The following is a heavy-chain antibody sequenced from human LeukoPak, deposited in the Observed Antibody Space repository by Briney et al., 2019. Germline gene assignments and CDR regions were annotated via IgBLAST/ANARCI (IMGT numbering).Heavy chain of an antibody. Sequence: SETLSLTCAVCGGSFSGYYWSWIRQPPGKGLEWIGEINHSGSTNYNPSLKSRVTISVDTSKNQFSLKLSSVTAADTAVYYCARGMGGTYCSGGSCYPYYFDYWGQGTLVTVSS. J-gene: IGHJ4*02. CDR3: ARGMGGTYCSGGSCYPYYFDY. D-gene: IGHD2-15*01. CDR2: INHSGST. V-gene: IGHV4-34*01. CDR1: GGSFSGYY.